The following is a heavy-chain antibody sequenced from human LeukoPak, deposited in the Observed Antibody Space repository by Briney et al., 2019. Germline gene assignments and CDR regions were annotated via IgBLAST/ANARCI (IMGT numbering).Heavy chain of an antibody. Sequence: GGSLRLSCEASGFTFISYWMHWVRQAPGKGLVWVARINPDGTTISYADSVKGRFTISRDNAKNTLDLQMDSLRAEDTAVYYCGRDDWGSVDYWGQGTLVTVSS. D-gene: IGHD7-27*01. CDR3: GRDDWGSVDY. CDR1: GFTFISYW. J-gene: IGHJ4*02. CDR2: INPDGTTI. V-gene: IGHV3-74*01.